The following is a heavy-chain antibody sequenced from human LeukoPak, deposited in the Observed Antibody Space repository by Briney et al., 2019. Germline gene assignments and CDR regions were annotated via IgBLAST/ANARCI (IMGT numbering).Heavy chain of an antibody. CDR2: INHSGST. V-gene: IGHV4-34*01. CDR3: AGGGAGPRYGYKTADY. Sequence: SETLSLTCAVYGGSFSGYYWSWIRQPPGKGLEWIGEINHSGSTNYNPSLKSRVTISVDTSKNQFSLELSSVTAADTAVYYCAGGGAGPRYGYKTADYWGQGTLVTVSS. D-gene: IGHD5-18*01. CDR1: GGSFSGYY. J-gene: IGHJ4*02.